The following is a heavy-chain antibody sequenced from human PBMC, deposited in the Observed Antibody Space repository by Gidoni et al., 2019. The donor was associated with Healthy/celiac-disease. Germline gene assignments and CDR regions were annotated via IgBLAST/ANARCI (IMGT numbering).Heavy chain of an antibody. CDR1: ACSIRRLSYY. D-gene: IGHD6-19*01. CDR3: ARESKDPEEAGPNWFDP. CDR2: IYYSGST. V-gene: IGHV4-39*07. Sequence: QLPLQASGPGLVKPSAPLSLTCTVSACSIRRLSYYSGWIRQPPGKGLEWIGSIYYSGSTYDNPSLKSRVTISVDTSKNKFSLKLSSVTAADTAVYYCARESKDPEEAGPNWFDPWGQGTLVTVSS. J-gene: IGHJ5*02.